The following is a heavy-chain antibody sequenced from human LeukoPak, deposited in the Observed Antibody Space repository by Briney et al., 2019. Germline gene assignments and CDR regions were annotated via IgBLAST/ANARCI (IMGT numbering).Heavy chain of an antibody. CDR1: GGSISSGGYY. V-gene: IGHV4-31*03. J-gene: IGHJ4*02. D-gene: IGHD3-10*01. CDR2: IYYSGST. Sequence: SETPSLTCTVSGGSISSGGYYWSWIRQHPGKGLEWIGYIYYSGSTYYNPSLKSRVTISVDTSKNQFSLQLNSVTPEDTAVYYCARALGGSGSYYRFYYFDYWGQGTLVTVSS. CDR3: ARALGGSGSYYRFYYFDY.